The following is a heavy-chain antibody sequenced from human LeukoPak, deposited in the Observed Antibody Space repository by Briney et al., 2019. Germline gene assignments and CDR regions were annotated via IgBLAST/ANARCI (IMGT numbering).Heavy chain of an antibody. J-gene: IGHJ4*02. V-gene: IGHV3-30-3*01. Sequence: GGSLRLSCAASGFTFSSYAMHWVRQAPGRGLEWVAVISYDGSNKYYADSVKGRFTISRDNSKNTLYLQMNSLRAEDTAVYYCASSFMGATYFDYWGRGTLVTVSS. CDR2: ISYDGSNK. CDR3: ASSFMGATYFDY. CDR1: GFTFSSYA. D-gene: IGHD1-26*01.